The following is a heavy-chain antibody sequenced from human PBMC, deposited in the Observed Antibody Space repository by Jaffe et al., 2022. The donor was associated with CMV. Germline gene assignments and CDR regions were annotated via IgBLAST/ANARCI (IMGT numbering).Heavy chain of an antibody. CDR3: ARGDYHIAARVPSTWFYYYYGMDV. CDR1: GYTFTSYD. CDR2: MNPNSGNT. D-gene: IGHD6-6*01. J-gene: IGHJ6*02. V-gene: IGHV1-8*01. Sequence: QVQLVQSGAEVKKPGASVKVSCKASGYTFTSYDINWVRQATGQGLEWMGWMNPNSGNTGYAQKFQGRVTMTRNTSISTAYMELSSLRSEDTAVYYCARGDYHIAARVPSTWFYYYYGMDVWGQGTTVTVSS.